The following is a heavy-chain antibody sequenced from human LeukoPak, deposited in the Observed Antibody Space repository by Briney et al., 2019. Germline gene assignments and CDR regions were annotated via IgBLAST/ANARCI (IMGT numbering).Heavy chain of an antibody. CDR3: ARDNVRSGSFADYLRYFQH. J-gene: IGHJ1*01. V-gene: IGHV4-61*02. D-gene: IGHD3-10*02. CDR1: GGSINSGSYY. CDR2: ISTSGST. Sequence: PSQTLSLTCTVSGGSINSGSYYWSWIRQPAGKRLEWIGRISTSGSTDYNPSLKSRVTISVDTSKNQFSLRLDSVTAADTAVYFCARDNVRSGSFADYLRYFQHWGQGTLVTVSS.